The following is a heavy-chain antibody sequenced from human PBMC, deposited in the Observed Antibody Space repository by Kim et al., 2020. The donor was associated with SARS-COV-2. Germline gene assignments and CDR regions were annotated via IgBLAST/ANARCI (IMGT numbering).Heavy chain of an antibody. J-gene: IGHJ6*02. Sequence: GESLKISCKGSGYSFTSYWINWVRQMPGKGLEWMGNIDPHDSYTNYCPSFQGHVTISVDKSISTAYLQWSSLKPADTAIYYCARRAWSYGMDVWGQGTTVSVSS. CDR3: ARRAWSYGMDV. V-gene: IGHV5-10-1*01. D-gene: IGHD2-15*01. CDR2: IDPHDSYT. CDR1: GYSFTSYW.